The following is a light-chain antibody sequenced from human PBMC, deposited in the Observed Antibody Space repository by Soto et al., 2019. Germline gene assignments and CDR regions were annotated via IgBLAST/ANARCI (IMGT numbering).Light chain of an antibody. J-gene: IGLJ1*01. Sequence: QSALTQPASVSGSPGQSNTISCTGTSSDVGAYNYVSWYQQHPGKAPKLMIYEVSNRPSGVSNRFSGSKSGNTASLTISGLQAEGEADYYCSSYTSSSTYVFGTGTKLTVL. CDR3: SSYTSSSTYV. CDR1: SSDVGAYNY. V-gene: IGLV2-14*01. CDR2: EVS.